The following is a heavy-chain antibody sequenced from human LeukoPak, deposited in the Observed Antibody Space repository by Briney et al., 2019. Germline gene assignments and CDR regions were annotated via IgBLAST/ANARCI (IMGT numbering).Heavy chain of an antibody. D-gene: IGHD2-15*01. CDR1: GGSISSSSYY. CDR2: IYYSGST. CDR3: ARVIRGYCSGGSCESFDY. V-gene: IGHV4-39*07. J-gene: IGHJ4*02. Sequence: SETLSLTCTVSGGSISSSSYYWGWIRQPPGKGLEWIGGIYYSGSTYYNPSLKSRVTISVDTSKNQFSLKLSSVTAADTAVYYCARVIRGYCSGGSCESFDYWGQGTLVTVSS.